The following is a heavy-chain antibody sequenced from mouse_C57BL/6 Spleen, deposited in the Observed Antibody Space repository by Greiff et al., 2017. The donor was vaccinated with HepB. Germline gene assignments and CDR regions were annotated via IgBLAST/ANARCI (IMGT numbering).Heavy chain of an antibody. Sequence: VKLQESGPGLVAPSQSLSITCTVSGFSLTSYGVDWVRQSPGKGLEWLGVIWGVGSTNYNSALKSRLSISKDNSKSQVFLKMNSLQTDDTAMYYCASGDTTAPLAYWGQGTLVTVSA. V-gene: IGHV2-6*01. CDR3: ASGDTTAPLAY. J-gene: IGHJ3*01. CDR1: GFSLTSYG. D-gene: IGHD1-2*01. CDR2: IWGVGST.